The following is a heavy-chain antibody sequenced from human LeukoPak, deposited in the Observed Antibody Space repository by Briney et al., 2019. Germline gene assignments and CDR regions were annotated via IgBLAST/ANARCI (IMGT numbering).Heavy chain of an antibody. CDR1: GFTFSSYA. V-gene: IGHV3-23*01. CDR2: ISGSGGST. Sequence: GGSLRLSCAASGFTFSSYAMHWVRQAPGKGLEWVSAISGSGGSTYYADSVKGRFTISRDNSKNTLYLQMNSLRAEDTAVYYCAKALLRYFDWFKRGMDVWGQGTTVTVSS. CDR3: AKALLRYFDWFKRGMDV. J-gene: IGHJ6*02. D-gene: IGHD3-9*01.